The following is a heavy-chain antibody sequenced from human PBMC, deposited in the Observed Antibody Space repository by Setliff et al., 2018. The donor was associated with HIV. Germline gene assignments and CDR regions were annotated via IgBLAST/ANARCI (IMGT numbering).Heavy chain of an antibody. D-gene: IGHD2-15*01. CDR2: IYSSGTT. CDR1: GGPMSGYY. V-gene: IGHV4-4*08. Sequence: PSETLSLTCTVSGGPMSGYYWSWLRQSPVKGLEWIGYIYSSGTTNYNPSFKSRVSISLDTSRSQLSLMLSSVTAADTAIYYCAKYWRASGTYVFDIWGLGTMVTVSS. CDR3: AKYWRASGTYVFDI. J-gene: IGHJ3*02.